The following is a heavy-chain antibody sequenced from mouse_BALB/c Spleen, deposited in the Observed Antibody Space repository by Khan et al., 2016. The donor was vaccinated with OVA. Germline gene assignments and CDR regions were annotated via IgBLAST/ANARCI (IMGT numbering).Heavy chain of an antibody. CDR1: GYIFTSYW. CDR2: IFPGTGTT. D-gene: IGHD2-1*01. CDR3: ARGYFGNYEFVF. V-gene: IGHV1S132*01. Sequence: QVQLQQSGAELVKPGASVKLSCKTSGYIFTSYWIQWVEQRPGQGLGWIGQIFPGTGTTYYNENFKDKATLTVDTSSSTAYMHLSSLTSEDSAVYFCARGYFGNYEFVFWGQGTLVTVSP. J-gene: IGHJ3*01.